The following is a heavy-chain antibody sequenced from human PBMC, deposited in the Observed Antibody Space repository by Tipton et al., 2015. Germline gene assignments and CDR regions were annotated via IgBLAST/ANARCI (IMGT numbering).Heavy chain of an antibody. CDR1: GASVSSDPFF. V-gene: IGHV4-61*01. Sequence: TLSLTCNVSGASVSSDPFFWTWIRQPPGKGLGWIGYVFSSGSTNYSPSLKSRVTISVDTSKNQFSLNLSSVTAADTAVYFCARRRVATGGKAFDIWGQGTMVTVSS. CDR3: ARRRVATGGKAFDI. D-gene: IGHD5-12*01. CDR2: VFSSGST. J-gene: IGHJ3*02.